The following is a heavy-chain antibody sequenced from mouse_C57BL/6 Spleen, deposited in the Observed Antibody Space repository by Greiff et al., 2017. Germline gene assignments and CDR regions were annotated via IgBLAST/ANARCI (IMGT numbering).Heavy chain of an antibody. CDR3: AGRELYGSSSHYYAMDD. Sequence: QVQLQQSGPELVKPGASVKISCKASGYAFSSSWMNWVKQRPGKGLEWIGRIYPGDGDTNYNGKFKGKATLTADTSSSTAYMQLSSLTSEDSAVYFSAGRELYGSSSHYYAMDDWGPGTSVTVSS. CDR2: IYPGDGDT. J-gene: IGHJ4*01. CDR1: GYAFSSSW. V-gene: IGHV1-82*01. D-gene: IGHD1-1*01.